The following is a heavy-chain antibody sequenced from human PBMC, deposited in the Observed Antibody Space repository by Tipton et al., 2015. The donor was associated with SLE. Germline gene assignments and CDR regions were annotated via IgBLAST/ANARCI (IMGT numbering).Heavy chain of an antibody. CDR1: GGSFSGYY. Sequence: LSLTCAVYGGSFSGYYWSWIRQPPGKGLEWVSAISGSGGSTYYADSVKGRFTISRDNSKNTLYLQMNSLRAEDTAVYYCAKRLVGVIGGMDVWGQGTTVTVSS. J-gene: IGHJ6*02. CDR3: AKRLVGVIGGMDV. V-gene: IGHV3-23*01. CDR2: ISGSGGST. D-gene: IGHD3-16*02.